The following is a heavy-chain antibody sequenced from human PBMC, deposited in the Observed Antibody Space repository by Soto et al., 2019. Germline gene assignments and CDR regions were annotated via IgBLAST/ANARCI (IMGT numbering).Heavy chain of an antibody. CDR3: AGSITLVRGVNAVDY. Sequence: QLQLQESGPGLVKPSETLSLTCTVSGGSISSSSYYWGWIRLPPGKGLEWIGSMSYSGNTYYKPSLKSRVTISVDTSKNQFSLKLSSVTAADTAVYYCAGSITLVRGVNAVDYWGQGTLVTVSS. J-gene: IGHJ4*02. V-gene: IGHV4-39*01. D-gene: IGHD3-10*01. CDR2: MSYSGNT. CDR1: GGSISSSSYY.